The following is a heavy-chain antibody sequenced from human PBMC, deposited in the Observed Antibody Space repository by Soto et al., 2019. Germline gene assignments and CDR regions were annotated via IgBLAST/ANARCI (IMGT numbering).Heavy chain of an antibody. J-gene: IGHJ6*02. D-gene: IGHD2-21*02. V-gene: IGHV4-34*01. Sequence: SETLSLTCAVYSGSFINYYWSWIRQPPGKGLEWIGEINHSGSTVYNPSLKSRVTISVDTSKNQFSLKLTSVTAADTAVYYCARGNHHGGNSNYYYGMDVWGQGTTVTVSS. CDR3: ARGNHHGGNSNYYYGMDV. CDR2: INHSGST. CDR1: SGSFINYY.